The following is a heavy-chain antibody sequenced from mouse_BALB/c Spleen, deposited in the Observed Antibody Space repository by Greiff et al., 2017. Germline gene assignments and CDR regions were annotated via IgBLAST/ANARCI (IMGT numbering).Heavy chain of an antibody. CDR3: ARGYYYGSSYWYFDV. Sequence: QVHVKQSGPEVVRPGVSVKISCKGSGYTFTDYAMHWVKQSHAKSLEWIGVISTYNGNTNYNQKFKGKATMTVDKSSSTAYMELARLTSEDSAIYYCARGYYYGSSYWYFDVWGAGTTVTVSS. CDR2: ISTYNGNT. CDR1: GYTFTDYA. J-gene: IGHJ1*01. V-gene: IGHV1-67*01. D-gene: IGHD1-1*01.